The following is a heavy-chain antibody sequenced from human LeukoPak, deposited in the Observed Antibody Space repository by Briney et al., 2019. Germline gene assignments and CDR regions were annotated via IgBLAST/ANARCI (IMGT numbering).Heavy chain of an antibody. CDR1: GFAFGDYA. CDR2: ITNSGGST. J-gene: IGHJ4*02. D-gene: IGHD6-19*01. Sequence: PRGSLRLSCVASGFAFGDYAMGWVRQAPGKGLEWVSAITNSGGSTYYADSVQGRFTISRDNPKNTLYLQMKSLRVEDTAVYYCVKEAVTPHFDYWGQGTLVTVSS. CDR3: VKEAVTPHFDY. V-gene: IGHV3-23*01.